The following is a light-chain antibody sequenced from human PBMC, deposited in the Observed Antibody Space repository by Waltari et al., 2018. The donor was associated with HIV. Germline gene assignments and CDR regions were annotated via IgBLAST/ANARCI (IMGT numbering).Light chain of an antibody. CDR1: SSDIGAYDF. Sequence: QSALTQPPSASGSLGQSVTISCTGSSSDIGAYDFVSWFQQHPHRAPKLLLYEVTRRPSTVSDRFSGSRSGNTAFLTVAGLQPDDEATYFCSSYGDSLKVLFGGGTNVTVL. V-gene: IGLV2-8*01. J-gene: IGLJ2*01. CDR2: EVT. CDR3: SSYGDSLKVL.